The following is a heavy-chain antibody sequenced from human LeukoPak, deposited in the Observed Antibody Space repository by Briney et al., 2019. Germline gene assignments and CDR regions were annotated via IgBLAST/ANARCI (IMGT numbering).Heavy chain of an antibody. CDR3: ARGPRDGYNYYYGMDV. CDR2: ISSSGSTI. J-gene: IGHJ6*02. V-gene: IGHV3-48*03. D-gene: IGHD5-24*01. Sequence: GVLRLSCAASGFTFSSYEMNWVRQAPGKGLEWVSYISSSGSTIYHADSVKGRFTISRDNAKNSLYLQMNSLRAEDTAVYYCARGPRDGYNYYYGMDVWGQGTTVTVSS. CDR1: GFTFSSYE.